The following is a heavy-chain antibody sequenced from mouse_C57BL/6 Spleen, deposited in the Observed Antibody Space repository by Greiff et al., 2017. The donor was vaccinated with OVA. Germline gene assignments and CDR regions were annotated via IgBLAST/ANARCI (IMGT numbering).Heavy chain of an antibody. J-gene: IGHJ4*01. Sequence: VQLQQSGAELVRPGASVKLSCTASGFNIKDYYMHWVKQRPEQGLEWIGRIDPEDGDTEYAPKFQGKATMTADTSSNTAYLQLSSLTSEDTAVYYCTTNYDYDYYARDYWGQGTSVTVSS. CDR2: IDPEDGDT. D-gene: IGHD2-4*01. CDR1: GFNIKDYY. V-gene: IGHV14-1*01. CDR3: TTNYDYDYYARDY.